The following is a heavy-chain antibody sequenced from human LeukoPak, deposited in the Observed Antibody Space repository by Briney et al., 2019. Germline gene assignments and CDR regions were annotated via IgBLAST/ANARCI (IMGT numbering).Heavy chain of an antibody. CDR3: ARERRVGATLRPSYFDY. D-gene: IGHD1-26*01. V-gene: IGHV4-4*07. CDR2: IYTSGST. CDR1: GGSISSYY. Sequence: PSETLSLTCTVSGGSISSYYWSWIRQPAGKGLERIGRIYTSGSTNYNPSLKSRVTMSVDTSKNQFSLKLSSVTAADTAVYYCARERRVGATLRPSYFDYWGQGTLVTVSS. J-gene: IGHJ4*02.